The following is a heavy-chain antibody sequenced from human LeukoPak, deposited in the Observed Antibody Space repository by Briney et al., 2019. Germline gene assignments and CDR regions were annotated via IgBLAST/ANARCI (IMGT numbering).Heavy chain of an antibody. D-gene: IGHD2-15*01. CDR3: ARDDSGYCSGGSCRNWFDP. J-gene: IGHJ5*02. CDR1: GGSTSSSNW. V-gene: IGHV4-4*02. Sequence: SETLSLTCAVSGGSTSSSNWWSWVRQPPGKGLEWIGEIYHSGSTNYNPSLKSRVTISVDKSKNQFSLKLSSVTAADTAVYYCARDDSGYCSGGSCRNWFDPWGQGTLVTVSS. CDR2: IYHSGST.